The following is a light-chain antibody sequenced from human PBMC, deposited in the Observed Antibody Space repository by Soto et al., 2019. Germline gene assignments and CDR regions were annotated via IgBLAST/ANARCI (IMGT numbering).Light chain of an antibody. CDR3: QHYATYPLT. V-gene: IGKV3-20*01. CDR2: GAS. J-gene: IGKJ4*01. Sequence: DIVLTQSPGTLSLSPGERGTLSCRASQTVRSNFLAWYQRKPGQTPRLLIYGASSRATGIPDRFSGSGSGTDFTLTISRLDPEDFAVYYCQHYATYPLTFGGGTKVEI. CDR1: QTVRSNF.